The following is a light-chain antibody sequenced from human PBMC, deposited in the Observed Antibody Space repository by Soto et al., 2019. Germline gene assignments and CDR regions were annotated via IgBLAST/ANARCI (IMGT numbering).Light chain of an antibody. CDR1: QSLLHNNGYNY. V-gene: IGKV2-28*01. CDR2: LGS. Sequence: DIVMTQSPLSLPVTPGEPASISCRSSQSLLHNNGYNYLDWYLQKAGQSPQLLIYLGSNRASGVPDRFSGSGSGTEFTLKITRVEAEDVGIYYCMQSLQAPLTFGPGTKGETK. J-gene: IGKJ1*01. CDR3: MQSLQAPLT.